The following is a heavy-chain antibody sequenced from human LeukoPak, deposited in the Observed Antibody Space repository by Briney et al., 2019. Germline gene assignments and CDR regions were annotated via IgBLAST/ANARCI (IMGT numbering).Heavy chain of an antibody. CDR3: ARISAAAGIFDP. Sequence: NAGGSLRLSCAASGFTFSDYHMSWIRQAPGKGLEWVSYISSSGSTIYYADSVKGRFTISRDNAKNSLYLQMNSLRAEDTAVYYCARISAAAGIFDPWGQGTLVTVSS. D-gene: IGHD6-13*01. V-gene: IGHV3-11*01. CDR1: GFTFSDYH. J-gene: IGHJ5*02. CDR2: ISSSGSTI.